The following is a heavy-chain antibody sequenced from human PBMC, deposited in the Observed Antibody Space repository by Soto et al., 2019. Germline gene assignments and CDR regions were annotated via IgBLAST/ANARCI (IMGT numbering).Heavy chain of an antibody. Sequence: QVQLVQSGAEVKKPGSSVKVSCKASGGTFSSSAFSWVRQAPGQGLEWMGGIIPIFPTPDYGQRFQGRVTITADESAGTVYMELRGLRSEDTAVYFCARDKGRQQLGGNYYYSTDIWGQGTTVTVSS. J-gene: IGHJ6*02. CDR3: ARDKGRQQLGGNYYYSTDI. D-gene: IGHD3-3*02. CDR2: IIPIFPTP. V-gene: IGHV1-69*12. CDR1: GGTFSSSA.